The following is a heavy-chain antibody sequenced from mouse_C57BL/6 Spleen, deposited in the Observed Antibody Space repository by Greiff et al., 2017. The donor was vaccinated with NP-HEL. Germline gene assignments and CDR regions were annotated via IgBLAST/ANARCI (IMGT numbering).Heavy chain of an antibody. V-gene: IGHV1-54*01. CDR2: INPGGGGT. J-gene: IGHJ3*01. CDR3: ARRDYGSPFAY. Sequence: QVQLQQSGAELVRPGTSVKVSCKASGYAFTNYLIEWVKQRPGQGLEWIGVINPGGGGTNYNEKFKGKATLTADKSSSTAYMQLSSLTSEDSAVYFCARRDYGSPFAYWGQGTLVTVSA. CDR1: GYAFTNYL. D-gene: IGHD1-1*01.